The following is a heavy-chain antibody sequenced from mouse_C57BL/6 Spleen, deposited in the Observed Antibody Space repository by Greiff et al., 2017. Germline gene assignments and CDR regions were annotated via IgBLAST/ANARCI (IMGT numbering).Heavy chain of an antibody. D-gene: IGHD2-10*02. CDR1: GYTFTSYW. J-gene: IGHJ3*01. V-gene: IGHV1-72*01. CDR3: RKYGYCSWFAY. Sequence: QVQLQQPGAELVKPGASVKLSCKASGYTFTSYWMHWVKQRPGRGLGWIGRIDPNSGGTKYNEKFKSKATLTVDKPCSTAYMQLSGLPSEDSAVYYVRKYGYCSWFAYRGQGTLVNVSA. CDR2: IDPNSGGT.